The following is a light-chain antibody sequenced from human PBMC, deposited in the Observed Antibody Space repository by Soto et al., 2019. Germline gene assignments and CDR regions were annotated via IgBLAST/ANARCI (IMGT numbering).Light chain of an antibody. Sequence: DIQMTQSPSSLSASVGDRVTITCRASQSISSYLNWYQQKPGKAPKLLIYAASSLQSGVPSRFSGSGSGTDFTLTSSSLQPEDFATYYCQQSYSILLTFGGGTKVEIK. CDR2: AAS. CDR3: QQSYSILLT. V-gene: IGKV1-39*01. J-gene: IGKJ4*01. CDR1: QSISSY.